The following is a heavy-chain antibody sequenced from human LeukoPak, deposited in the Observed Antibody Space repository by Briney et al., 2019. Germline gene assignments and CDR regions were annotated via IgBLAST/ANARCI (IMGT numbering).Heavy chain of an antibody. V-gene: IGHV4-59*01. J-gene: IGHJ4*01. CDR2: VFYSGST. Sequence: SETLSLTCAVSVGYPTSYYWTWIRQSPGKGLEWIGDVFYSGSTNYNTSLKSRVTISIDTSKNHFSLKLTSVTAADTAVYFCASGTVSGVIAPISFHYWGRGTLVTVSP. CDR3: ASGTVSGVIAPISFHY. D-gene: IGHD3-16*02. CDR1: VGYPTSYY.